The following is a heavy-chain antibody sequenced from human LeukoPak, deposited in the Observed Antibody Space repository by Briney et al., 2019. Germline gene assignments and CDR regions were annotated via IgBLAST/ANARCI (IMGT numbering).Heavy chain of an antibody. CDR3: ARTSPYHRRYCSSTSCPQPFDY. J-gene: IGHJ4*02. CDR1: GGSFSGYY. Sequence: PSETLSLTCAVYGGSFSGYYWSWIRRPPGKGLEWIGEINHSGSTNYNPSLKSRDTISVDTSKNQFSLKLSSVTAADTAVYYCARTSPYHRRYCSSTSCPQPFDYWGQGTLVTVSS. D-gene: IGHD2-2*01. CDR2: INHSGST. V-gene: IGHV4-34*01.